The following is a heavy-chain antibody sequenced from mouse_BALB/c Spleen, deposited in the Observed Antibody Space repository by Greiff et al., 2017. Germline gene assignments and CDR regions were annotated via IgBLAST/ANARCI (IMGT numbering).Heavy chain of an antibody. Sequence: VKVVESGPGLVAPSQSLSITCTVSGFSLTSYDISWIRQPPGKGLEWLGVIWTGGGTNYNSAFMSRLSISKDNSKSQVFLKMNSLQTDDTAIYDGVRDLGRYDEGFAYWGQGTLVTVSA. J-gene: IGHJ3*01. CDR1: GFSLTSYD. V-gene: IGHV2-9-2*01. CDR3: VRDLGRYDEGFAY. D-gene: IGHD2-14*01. CDR2: IWTGGGT.